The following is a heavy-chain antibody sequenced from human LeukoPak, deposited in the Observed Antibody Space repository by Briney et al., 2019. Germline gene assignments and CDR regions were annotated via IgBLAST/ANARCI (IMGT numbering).Heavy chain of an antibody. J-gene: IGHJ4*02. Sequence: GGSLRLSCAASGFTFSSYGMHWVRQAPGKGLEWVAFIRYDGSNKYYADSVKGRFTISRDNSKNTLYLQMNSLRAEDTAVYYCARDPVAVVVVAATGGYFDYWGQGTLVTVSS. CDR1: GFTFSSYG. CDR2: IRYDGSNK. V-gene: IGHV3-30*02. CDR3: ARDPVAVVVVAATGGYFDY. D-gene: IGHD2-15*01.